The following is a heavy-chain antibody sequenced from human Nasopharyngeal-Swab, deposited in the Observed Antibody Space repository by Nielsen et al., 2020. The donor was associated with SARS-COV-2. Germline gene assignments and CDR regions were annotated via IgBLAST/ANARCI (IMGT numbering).Heavy chain of an antibody. Sequence: GGSLRLSCAASGFTFADYTMHWVRQAPGEGLEWVSGINWNSGRKGYADSVKGRFTISRDNSKNTLYLQLNSLRAEDTAVYYCAKDCILTGYCGGDAFDIWGQGTMVTVSS. CDR2: INWNSGRK. CDR1: GFTFADYT. CDR3: AKDCILTGYCGGDAFDI. V-gene: IGHV3-9*01. D-gene: IGHD3-9*01. J-gene: IGHJ3*02.